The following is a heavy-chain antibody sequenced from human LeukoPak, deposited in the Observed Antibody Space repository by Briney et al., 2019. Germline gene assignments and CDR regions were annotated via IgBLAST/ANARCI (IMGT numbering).Heavy chain of an antibody. CDR3: ARGKSPYRNWFDP. CDR2: INPNSGGT. J-gene: IGHJ5*02. V-gene: IGHV1-2*02. CDR1: GYTFTVYY. Sequence: ASVKVSFKASGYTFTVYYMHWVRQAPGQGLEWMGWINPNSGGTNYAQKFQGRVTMTRNTSISTAYMELSSLRSEDTAVYYCARGKSPYRNWFDPWGQGTLVTVSS.